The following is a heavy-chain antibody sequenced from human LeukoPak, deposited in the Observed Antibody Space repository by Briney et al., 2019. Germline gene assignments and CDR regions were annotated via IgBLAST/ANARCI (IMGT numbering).Heavy chain of an antibody. J-gene: IGHJ4*02. CDR1: GGTFIIYA. V-gene: IGHV1-69*13. Sequence: GASVKVSCKASGGTFIIYAISWVRQAPGQGLEWMGGIIPIFGTANYAQKFQGRVTITADESTSTAYMELSSLRSEDTAVYYCARGGKDRSFWSGYYSAYWGQGTLVTVSS. CDR2: IIPIFGTA. D-gene: IGHD3-3*01. CDR3: ARGGKDRSFWSGYYSAY.